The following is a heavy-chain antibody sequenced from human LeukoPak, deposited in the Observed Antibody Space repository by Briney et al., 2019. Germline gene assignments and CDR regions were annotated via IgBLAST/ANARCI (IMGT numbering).Heavy chain of an antibody. CDR2: INPSGGST. J-gene: IGHJ5*02. Sequence: GASVKVSCKASGYTFTSYYMHWVRQAPGQGLEWMGIINPSGGSTSYAQKLQGRVTMTTDTSTSTAYMELRSLRSDDTAVYYCARPQVRGAPQDWFDPWGQGTLVTVSS. CDR1: GYTFTSYY. D-gene: IGHD3-10*01. V-gene: IGHV1-46*01. CDR3: ARPQVRGAPQDWFDP.